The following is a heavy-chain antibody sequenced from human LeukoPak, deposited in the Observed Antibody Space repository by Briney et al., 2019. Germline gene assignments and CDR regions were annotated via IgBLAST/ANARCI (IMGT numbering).Heavy chain of an antibody. CDR1: GFTFSDHS. D-gene: IGHD2-15*01. CDR2: ISSRSTYI. V-gene: IGHV3-21*01. Sequence: KTGGSLRLSCAASGFTFSDHSMNWVRQAPGKGLEWVSYISSRSTYIYQADSVKGRFTISRDNAENSLFLQMNSLRAEDTAIYYCARESGSAWFDPWGQGTLVTVSS. J-gene: IGHJ5*02. CDR3: ARESGSAWFDP.